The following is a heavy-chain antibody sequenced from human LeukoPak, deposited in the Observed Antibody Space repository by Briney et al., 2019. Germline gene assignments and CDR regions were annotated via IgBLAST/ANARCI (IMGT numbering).Heavy chain of an antibody. D-gene: IGHD2-15*01. CDR3: ARDEFGYCSGGTCFTFDY. CDR1: GFTFSTYA. CDR2: ITYDGSKE. J-gene: IGHJ4*02. V-gene: IGHV3-30-3*01. Sequence: GGSLRLSCAASGFTFSTYAMHWVRQAPGKGPEWVALITYDGSKEYYADSVKGRFTISRDNSKNTLYPQMNSLRAEDTAVYYCARDEFGYCSGGTCFTFDYWGQGTLVTVSS.